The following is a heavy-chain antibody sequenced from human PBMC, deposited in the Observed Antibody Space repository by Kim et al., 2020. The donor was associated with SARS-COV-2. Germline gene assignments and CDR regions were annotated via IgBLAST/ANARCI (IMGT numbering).Heavy chain of an antibody. Sequence: ASVKVSCTTSGYTFTGYYMHWVRQAPGQGLEWMGWINPNSGATNYAQKFQGRVTMTRDTSTTTAYMELSGLRFDDTAVYYCARIPDYQGLKWFDLWGQGTLVTVSS. V-gene: IGHV1-2*02. J-gene: IGHJ5*02. CDR3: ARIPDYQGLKWFDL. CDR2: INPNSGAT. D-gene: IGHD2-2*01. CDR1: GYTFTGYY.